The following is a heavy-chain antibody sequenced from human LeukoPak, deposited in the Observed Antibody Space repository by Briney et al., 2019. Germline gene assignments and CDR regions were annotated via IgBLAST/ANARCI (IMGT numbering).Heavy chain of an antibody. J-gene: IGHJ5*02. D-gene: IGHD6-19*01. CDR3: ARGVIAVAGHNWFDP. CDR1: GGTFSSYA. V-gene: IGHV1-69*01. CDR2: LIPIFGTA. Sequence: GASVKVSCKASGGTFSSYAISWVRQAPGQGLEWMGGLIPIFGTANYAQKFQGRVTITADESTSTAYMELSSLRSEDTAVYYCARGVIAVAGHNWFDPWGQGTLVTVSS.